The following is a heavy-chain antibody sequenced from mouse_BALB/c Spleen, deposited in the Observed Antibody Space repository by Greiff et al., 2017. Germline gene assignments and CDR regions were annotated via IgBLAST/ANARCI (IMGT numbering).Heavy chain of an antibody. J-gene: IGHJ2*01. V-gene: IGHV1-7*01. CDR3: ARAYGYDEVYFDY. Sequence: VKLMESGAELAKPGASVKMSCKASGYTFTSYWMHWVKQRPGQGLEWIGYINPSTGYTEYNQKFKDKATLTADKSSSTAYMQLSSLTSEDSAVYYCARAYGYDEVYFDYWGQGTTLTVSS. CDR2: INPSTGYT. CDR1: GYTFTSYW. D-gene: IGHD2-2*01.